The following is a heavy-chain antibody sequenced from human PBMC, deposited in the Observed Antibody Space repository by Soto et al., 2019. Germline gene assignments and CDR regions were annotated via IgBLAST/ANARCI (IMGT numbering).Heavy chain of an antibody. CDR2: IYWNDDA. CDR3: IHDGKLGYTGYDRFDY. J-gene: IGHJ4*02. CDR1: VFSLSTIEVG. V-gene: IGHV2-5*01. Sequence: GPTLVHPTQTLTLTCTFSVFSLSTIEVGVGWIRQPPGKALEWLALIYWNDDARYSPSLKNRLTITKDTSKNQVVLTMTNVDPVDTATYYCIHDGKLGYTGYDRFDYWGQGTLVTVSS. D-gene: IGHD5-12*01.